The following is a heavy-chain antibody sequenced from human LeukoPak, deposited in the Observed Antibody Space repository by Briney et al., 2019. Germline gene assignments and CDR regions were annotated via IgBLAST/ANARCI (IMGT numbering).Heavy chain of an antibody. CDR3: EGYHYDSSGYSGASDI. CDR1: GFTFSAYA. V-gene: IGHV3-74*01. CDR2: LKPDGSTT. Sequence: GGSLRLSCEASGFTFSAYAMTWVRQATAKGLVWVSRLKPDGSTTSYADSVKGRFTISRDNAKNTLYLQMDSLRAEDTAVYYCEGYHYDSSGYSGASDIWGQGTMVTVSS. D-gene: IGHD3-22*01. J-gene: IGHJ3*02.